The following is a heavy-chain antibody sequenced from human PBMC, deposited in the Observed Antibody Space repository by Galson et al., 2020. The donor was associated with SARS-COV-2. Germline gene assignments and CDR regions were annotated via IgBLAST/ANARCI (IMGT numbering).Heavy chain of an antibody. CDR1: GYTFTSYY. CDR3: ARGRYYGSGSSPFGGFDP. D-gene: IGHD3-10*01. CDR2: INPSGGST. J-gene: IGHJ5*02. V-gene: IGHV1-46*01. Sequence: ASVKVSCKASGYTFTSYYMHWVRQAPGQGLEWMGIINPSGGSTSYAQKFQGRVTMTRDTSTSTAYMELSSLRSEDTAVYYCARGRYYGSGSSPFGGFDPWGQGTLVTVSS.